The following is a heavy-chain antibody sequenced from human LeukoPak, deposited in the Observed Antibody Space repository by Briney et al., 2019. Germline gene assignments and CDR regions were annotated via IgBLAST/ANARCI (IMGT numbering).Heavy chain of an antibody. Sequence: GGSLRLSCAASGYTFSTYWMNWFRQTRGKGLEWVAKIKADGGEKDHVASVKGRFTISRDNAKNSLYLQMNSLRVEDTAVYYCARGGAARPDFWGQGTLVTVSS. CDR1: GYTFSTYW. CDR3: ARGGAARPDF. CDR2: IKADGGEK. J-gene: IGHJ4*02. V-gene: IGHV3-7*01. D-gene: IGHD6-6*01.